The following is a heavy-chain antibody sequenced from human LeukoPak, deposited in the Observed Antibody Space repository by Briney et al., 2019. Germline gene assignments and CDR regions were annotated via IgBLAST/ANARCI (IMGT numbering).Heavy chain of an antibody. D-gene: IGHD3-22*01. V-gene: IGHV3-23*01. CDR3: AKDQGSGYYFRDAFDI. CDR1: GFTFSSFA. J-gene: IGHJ3*02. CDR2: ITGGGGST. Sequence: GGSLRLSCAASGFTFSSFAMSWVRQAPGKGLEWVSAITGGGGSTYYADSVKGRFTISRDNSKNTLYLQMNSLRAEDTAVYYCAKDQGSGYYFRDAFDIWGQGTMVTVS.